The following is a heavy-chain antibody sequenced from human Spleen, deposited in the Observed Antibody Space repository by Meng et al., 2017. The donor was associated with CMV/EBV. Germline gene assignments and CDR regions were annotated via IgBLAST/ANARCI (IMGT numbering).Heavy chain of an antibody. V-gene: IGHV3-30*02. CDR3: AKDDSAYFDFRSGYSTPPDY. J-gene: IGHJ4*02. D-gene: IGHD3-3*01. Sequence: GGSLRLSCAASGFSFSSYGMQWVRQAPGKGLEWVTFIRYAGNNKYYVDSVKGRFTISRDNSKNMLYLQMNSLRAEDTAVYYCAKDDSAYFDFRSGYSTPPDYWGQGTLVTVSS. CDR1: GFSFSSYG. CDR2: IRYAGNNK.